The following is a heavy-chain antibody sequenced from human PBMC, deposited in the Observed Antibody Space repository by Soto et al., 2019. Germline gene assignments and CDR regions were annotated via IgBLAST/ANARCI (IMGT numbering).Heavy chain of an antibody. CDR2: IDGDNDNT. CDR1: GYTFNKYG. D-gene: IGHD3-3*01. J-gene: IGHJ5*02. Sequence: QVHLVQSGAEVKKPGASVKVSCRASGYTFNKYGIHWVRQAPGQSLEWLGWIDGDNDNTRYSEKVQGRVTITSDASASTAYMELRGLKSEDTAVYYCARETTFSIFGVVIGFDPWGQGTLVTVSS. CDR3: ARETTFSIFGVVIGFDP. V-gene: IGHV1-3*01.